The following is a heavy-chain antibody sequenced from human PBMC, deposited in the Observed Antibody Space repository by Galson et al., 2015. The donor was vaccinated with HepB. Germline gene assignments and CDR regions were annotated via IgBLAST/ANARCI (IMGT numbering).Heavy chain of an antibody. CDR2: INHGGST. CDR3: ARLHSRSYDFWTGKPFDY. J-gene: IGHJ4*02. Sequence: ETLSLTCAVYGGSFSASQWNWIRQPPGKGLEWIGEINHGGSTTYNPSLKSRVTMSVDTSKNQFSLNLTSVTAADTAVYYCARLHSRSYDFWTGKPFDYWGQGILVTVSS. CDR1: GGSFSASQ. V-gene: IGHV4-34*01. D-gene: IGHD3-3*01.